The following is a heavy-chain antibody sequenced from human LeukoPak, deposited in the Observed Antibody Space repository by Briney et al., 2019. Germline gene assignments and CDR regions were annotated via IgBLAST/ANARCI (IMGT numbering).Heavy chain of an antibody. CDR3: AKYSGSYYYPPNWDS. CDR2: ISGSGSST. CDR1: GFTFRSHA. V-gene: IGHV3-23*01. Sequence: GGSLRLSCVGSGFTFRSHAMTWVRQAPGKGLEWVSGISGSGSSTYYADSVKGRFTLSRDYPKNTLYLQMNSLRAEDTAVYFCAKYSGSYYYPPNWDSWGQGTLVTVSS. J-gene: IGHJ4*02. D-gene: IGHD1-26*01.